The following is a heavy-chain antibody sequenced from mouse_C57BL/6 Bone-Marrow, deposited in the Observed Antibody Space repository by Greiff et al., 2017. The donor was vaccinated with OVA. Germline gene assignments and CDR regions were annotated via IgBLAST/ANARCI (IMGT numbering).Heavy chain of an antibody. Sequence: EVMLVESGGGLVKPGGSLKLSCAASGFTFSSYAMSWVRQTPEKRLEWVATISDGGSYTYYPDNVKGRFTISRDNAKNNLYLQMSHLKSEDIAMYYCARGGFYSKFDYWGQGTTLTVSS. V-gene: IGHV5-4*03. CDR3: ARGGFYSKFDY. D-gene: IGHD2-5*01. CDR1: GFTFSSYA. CDR2: ISDGGSYT. J-gene: IGHJ2*01.